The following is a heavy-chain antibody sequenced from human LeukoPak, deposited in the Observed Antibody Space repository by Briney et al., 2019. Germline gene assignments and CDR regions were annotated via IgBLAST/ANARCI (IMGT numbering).Heavy chain of an antibody. V-gene: IGHV4-31*03. CDR2: IYYSGST. Sequence: SETLSLTCTVSGGSISSAGYYWSWIRQHPGKGLEWIGYIYYSGSTYYNPSLKSRVTISQDTSKNHFSLKLSSVTAADTAVYYCARLTSKKLSYYDSSGYKLWGQGTLVTVSS. J-gene: IGHJ4*02. CDR1: GGSISSAGYY. CDR3: ARLTSKKLSYYDSSGYKL. D-gene: IGHD3-22*01.